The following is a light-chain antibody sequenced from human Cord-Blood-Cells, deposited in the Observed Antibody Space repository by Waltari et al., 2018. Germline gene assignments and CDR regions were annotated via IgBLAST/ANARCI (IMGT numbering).Light chain of an antibody. CDR3: CSYAGSYTYV. CDR1: SSDVGGYNY. V-gene: IGLV2-11*01. Sequence: QSALTQPRAVSGSPGQSVTISCTGPSSDVGGYNYASWYQQHPGKAPKLMIYDVSKRPSGVPDRFSGSKSGNAASLTISGFQAEDEADYYCCSYAGSYTYVFGTGTKVTVL. CDR2: DVS. J-gene: IGLJ1*01.